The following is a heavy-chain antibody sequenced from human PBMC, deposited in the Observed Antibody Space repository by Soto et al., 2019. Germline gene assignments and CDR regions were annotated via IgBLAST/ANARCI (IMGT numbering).Heavy chain of an antibody. CDR2: IIPIFGTA. J-gene: IGHJ6*02. D-gene: IGHD3-10*01. CDR1: GGTFSSYA. CDR3: ARVLRYGSGSYLVYYYYGMDV. Sequence: SVKVSCKASGGTFSSYAISWVRQAPGQGLEWMGGIIPIFGTANYAQKFQGRVTITADESTSTAYMELSSLRSEDTAVYYCARVLRYGSGSYLVYYYYGMDVWGQGTTVTVSS. V-gene: IGHV1-69*13.